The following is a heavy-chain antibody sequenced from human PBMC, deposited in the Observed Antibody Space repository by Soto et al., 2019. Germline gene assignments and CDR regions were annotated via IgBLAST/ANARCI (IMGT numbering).Heavy chain of an antibody. Sequence: ASVKVCCKASVYTFTTYGSSWVRQAPGQGLEWMGRIIPILGIANYAQKFQGRVTITADKSTSTAYMELSSLRSEDMAVYYCAREAAARGFDPWGQGTLVTVSS. D-gene: IGHD6-13*01. J-gene: IGHJ5*02. V-gene: IGHV1-69*04. CDR2: IIPILGIA. CDR1: VYTFTTYG. CDR3: AREAAARGFDP.